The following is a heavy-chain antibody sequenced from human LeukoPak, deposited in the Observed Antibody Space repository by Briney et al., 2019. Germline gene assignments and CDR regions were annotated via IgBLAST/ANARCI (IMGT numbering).Heavy chain of an antibody. CDR2: INHNGNVN. J-gene: IGHJ6*02. CDR3: AREGGLDV. Sequence: GGSLRLSCAASGFTFSSYRMNWARQAPGKGLEWVASINHNGNVNYYVDSVKGRFTISRDNAKNSLYLQMSNLRAEDTAVYFCAREGGLDVWGQGATVTVSS. V-gene: IGHV3-7*03. CDR1: GFTFSSYR.